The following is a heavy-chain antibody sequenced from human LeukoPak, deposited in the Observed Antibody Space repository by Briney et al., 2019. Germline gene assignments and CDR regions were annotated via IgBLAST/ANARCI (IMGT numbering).Heavy chain of an antibody. Sequence: SETLSLTCTVPGGSISSSSYYWGWIRQPPGKGLEWIGEINHSGSTNYNPSLKSRVTISVDTSKNQFSLKLSSVTAADTAVYYCATDPDDSSGYYAFDIWGQGTMVTVSS. CDR2: INHSGST. V-gene: IGHV4-39*07. D-gene: IGHD3-22*01. CDR3: ATDPDDSSGYYAFDI. J-gene: IGHJ3*02. CDR1: GGSISSSSYY.